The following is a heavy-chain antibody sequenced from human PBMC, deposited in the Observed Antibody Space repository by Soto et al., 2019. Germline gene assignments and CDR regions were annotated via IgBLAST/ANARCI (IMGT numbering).Heavy chain of an antibody. CDR1: GVSISDYY. V-gene: IGHV4-59*08. CDR2: IYYSVNT. Sequence: SDTLSLTGPDPGVSISDYYWSWIGQPPGKGLEWIGYIYYSVNTNYNPSLKSRVTISTDTSKNPFSLKLSSVTAADTAVYYCARTHFDILTGYYKSVGYFDYWGQGTLVTVS. D-gene: IGHD3-9*01. CDR3: ARTHFDILTGYYKSVGYFDY. J-gene: IGHJ4*02.